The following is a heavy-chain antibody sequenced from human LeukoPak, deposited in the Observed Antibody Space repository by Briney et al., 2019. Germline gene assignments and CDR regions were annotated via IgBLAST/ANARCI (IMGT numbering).Heavy chain of an antibody. D-gene: IGHD3-10*01. J-gene: IGHJ4*02. V-gene: IGHV3-33*01. CDR1: GFTFSSYG. CDR3: ARAHYYGSGRPFDY. Sequence: GGSLRLSCAASGFTFSSYGMHWVRQAPGKGLEWVAVIWYDGSNKYYADSVKGRFTISRDNSKNTLYLQMNSIRAEDTAVYYYARAHYYGSGRPFDYWGQGTLVTVSS. CDR2: IWYDGSNK.